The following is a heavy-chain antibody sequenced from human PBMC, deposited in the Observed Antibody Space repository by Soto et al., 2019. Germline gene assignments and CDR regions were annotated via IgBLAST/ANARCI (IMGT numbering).Heavy chain of an antibody. CDR2: LSWNGVTI. CDR1: GFTFDDYA. V-gene: IGHV3-9*01. D-gene: IGHD3-22*01. CDR3: AAARAYDSSDYAVFHYGMDV. Sequence: EVQLVESGGGLVQPGRSLRLSCAASGFTFDDYAMHWVRQVPGKGLQWVSGLSWNGVTIGYAASVKGRFTISRDNAKKSLYLQMNGLRPDVTALYFCAAARAYDSSDYAVFHYGMDVWGLGTTVTVS. J-gene: IGHJ6*02.